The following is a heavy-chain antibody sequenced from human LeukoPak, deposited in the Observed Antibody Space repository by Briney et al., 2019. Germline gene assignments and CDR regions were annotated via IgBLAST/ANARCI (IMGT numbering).Heavy chain of an antibody. V-gene: IGHV1-8*01. Sequence: ASVKVSCKASGYTFTSYDINWVRRATGQGLEWMGWMNPNSGNTGYAQKFQGRVTMTRNTSISTAYMELSSLRSEDTAVYYCARGGSIAARAGAFDPWGQGTLVTVSS. CDR1: GYTFTSYD. CDR3: ARGGSIAARAGAFDP. D-gene: IGHD6-6*01. CDR2: MNPNSGNT. J-gene: IGHJ5*02.